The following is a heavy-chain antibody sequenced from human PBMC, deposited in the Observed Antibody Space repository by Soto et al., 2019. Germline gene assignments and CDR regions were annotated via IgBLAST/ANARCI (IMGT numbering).Heavy chain of an antibody. CDR1: GFTFSDYT. D-gene: IGHD2-8*02. CDR3: TKDWTGNTCPCMDV. CDR2: FSGSGGST. V-gene: IGHV3-23*01. Sequence: GGSLRLSCAASGFTFSDYTMTWVRQAPGKGLEWVSTFSGSGGSTYYADAVKGRFTISRDNSKNTLYLQMNSLRAEDTAVYYCTKDWTGNTCPCMDVWGQGTTVTVSS. J-gene: IGHJ6*02.